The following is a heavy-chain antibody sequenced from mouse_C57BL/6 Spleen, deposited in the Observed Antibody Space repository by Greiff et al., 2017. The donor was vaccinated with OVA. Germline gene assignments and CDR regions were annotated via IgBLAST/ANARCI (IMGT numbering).Heavy chain of an antibody. V-gene: IGHV5-4*01. Sequence: DVKLVESGGGLVKPGGSLKLSCAASGFTFSSYAMSWVRQTPEKRLEWVATISDGGSYTYYPDNVKGRFTISRDNAKNNLYLQMSHLKSEDTAMYYCARDGGVTTSAYWGQGTLVTVSA. CDR3: ARDGGVTTSAY. D-gene: IGHD2-2*01. CDR1: GFTFSSYA. CDR2: ISDGGSYT. J-gene: IGHJ3*01.